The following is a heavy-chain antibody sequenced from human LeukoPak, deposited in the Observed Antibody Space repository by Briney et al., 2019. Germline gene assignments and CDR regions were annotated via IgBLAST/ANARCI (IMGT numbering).Heavy chain of an antibody. D-gene: IGHD6-19*01. CDR3: ARDRLSSGWLTDF. CDR1: GFTLSSYS. J-gene: IGHJ4*02. V-gene: IGHV3-21*01. CDR2: LSSSGAYI. Sequence: SGGSLRLSCAASGFTLSSYSMNWVRQVPGKGLEWVSSLSSSGAYIYYADSVKGRSTISRDSADNSLYLQMDSLRVDDTAVYYCARDRLSSGWLTDFWGLGTLVTVSS.